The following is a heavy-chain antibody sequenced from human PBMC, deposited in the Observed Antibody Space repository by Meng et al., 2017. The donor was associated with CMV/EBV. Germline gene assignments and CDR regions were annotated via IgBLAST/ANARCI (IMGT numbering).Heavy chain of an antibody. D-gene: IGHD6-6*01. Sequence: GESLKISCAASGFTFSSYAMSWVRQAPGKGLEWVSVIYSGGSSTYYADSVKGRFTISRDNSKNTLYLQMNSLRAEDTAVYYCAKAFRDTKYSSSSGRTRGGDMDVWGQGTTVTVSS. CDR3: AKAFRDTKYSSSSGRTRGGDMDV. CDR2: IYSGGSST. V-gene: IGHV3-23*03. J-gene: IGHJ6*02. CDR1: GFTFSSYA.